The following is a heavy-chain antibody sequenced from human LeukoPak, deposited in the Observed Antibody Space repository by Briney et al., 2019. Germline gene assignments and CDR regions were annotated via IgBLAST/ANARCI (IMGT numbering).Heavy chain of an antibody. D-gene: IGHD3-3*01. Sequence: ASVKVSCKASGYTFTSCGISWVRQAPGQGLEWMGWISAYNGNTNYAQKLQGRVTMTTDTSTSTAYMELRSLRSDDTAVYYCARAVLGRFQYYYGMDVWGQGTTVTVSS. J-gene: IGHJ6*02. V-gene: IGHV1-18*01. CDR1: GYTFTSCG. CDR2: ISAYNGNT. CDR3: ARAVLGRFQYYYGMDV.